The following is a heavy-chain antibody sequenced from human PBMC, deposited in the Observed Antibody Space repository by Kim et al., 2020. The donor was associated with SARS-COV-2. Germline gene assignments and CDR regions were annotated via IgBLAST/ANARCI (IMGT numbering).Heavy chain of an antibody. D-gene: IGHD3-10*01. Sequence: GGSLRLSCVASGFTFSDYSMNWVRQAPGKGLEWVSSIDFTSATIYYADSVKGRFTISRDNAKSSLFLQMNSVRDDDTALYYCARGLYWYGSGSYSHFDYCGQGTLVTVSS. CDR3: ARGLYWYGSGSYSHFDY. CDR2: IDFTSATI. J-gene: IGHJ4*02. CDR1: GFTFSDYS. V-gene: IGHV3-48*02.